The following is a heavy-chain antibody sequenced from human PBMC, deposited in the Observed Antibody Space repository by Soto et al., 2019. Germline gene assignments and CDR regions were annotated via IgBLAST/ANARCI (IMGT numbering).Heavy chain of an antibody. CDR3: ARVERQLVYWYFDL. D-gene: IGHD6-13*01. J-gene: IGHJ2*01. Sequence: QVQLVQSGAEVKKPGASVKVSCKASGYTFTSYAMHWVRQAPGQRLEWMGWINAGNGNTKYSQKFQGRVTITRDTSASTAYMELSSLRSEDTAVYYCARVERQLVYWYFDLWGRGTLVTVSS. V-gene: IGHV1-3*01. CDR1: GYTFTSYA. CDR2: INAGNGNT.